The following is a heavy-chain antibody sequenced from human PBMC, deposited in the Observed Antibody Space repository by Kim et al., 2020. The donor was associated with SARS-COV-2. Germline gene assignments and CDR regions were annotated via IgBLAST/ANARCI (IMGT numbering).Heavy chain of an antibody. D-gene: IGHD7-27*01. CDR3: ARDRGWGYYDF. V-gene: IGHV1-18*01. CDR1: GYTFSNYN. Sequence: ASVKVSCKAFGYTFSNYNFNWVRQAPGHGLEWMGWISPYNGYTNYAQKIQGRVTMTTDTSTNTAYMELRSPASDDTAVYYCARDRGWGYYDFWGPGTLVTVAA. J-gene: IGHJ4*02. CDR2: ISPYNGYT.